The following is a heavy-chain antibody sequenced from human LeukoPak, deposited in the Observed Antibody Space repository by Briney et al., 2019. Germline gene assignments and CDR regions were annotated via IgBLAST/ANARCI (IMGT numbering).Heavy chain of an antibody. D-gene: IGHD6-6*01. J-gene: IGHJ6*03. V-gene: IGHV3-23*01. Sequence: GGSLRLSCAASGFTFSSYAMSWVRQAPGKGLEWVSAISGSGGSTYYADSVKGRFTISRDNSKNTLYLQMNSLRAEDTAVYYCAKDPGFIGSIAARRGPYYMDVWGKGTTVTVSS. CDR2: ISGSGGST. CDR3: AKDPGFIGSIAARRGPYYMDV. CDR1: GFTFSSYA.